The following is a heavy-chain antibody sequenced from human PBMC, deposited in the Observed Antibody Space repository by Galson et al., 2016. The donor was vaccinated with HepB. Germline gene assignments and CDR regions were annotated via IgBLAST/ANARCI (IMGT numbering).Heavy chain of an antibody. CDR2: ISSSSNSM. V-gene: IGHV3-48*01. CDR3: AKGRSAIAAAGLNY. Sequence: GSLRLSCAASGFIFNSYSMNWVRQAPGKGLEWISYISSSSNSMYYADSVKGRFTISRDNAKNSLYLQMNSLRVEDTAVYYCAKGRSAIAAAGLNYWGQGTLVTVSS. J-gene: IGHJ4*02. D-gene: IGHD6-13*01. CDR1: GFIFNSYS.